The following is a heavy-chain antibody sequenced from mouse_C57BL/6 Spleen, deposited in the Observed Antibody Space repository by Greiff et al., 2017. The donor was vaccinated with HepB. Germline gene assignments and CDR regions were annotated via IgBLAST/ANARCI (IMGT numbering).Heavy chain of an antibody. CDR3: ARHGTGGYFDY. CDR2: ISNLAYSI. J-gene: IGHJ2*01. V-gene: IGHV5-15*01. D-gene: IGHD4-1*01. CDR1: GFTFSDYG. Sequence: EVMLVESGGGLVQPGGSLKLSCAASGFTFSDYGMAWVRQAPRKGPEWVAFISNLAYSIYYADTVTGRFTISRENAKNTLYLEMSSLRSEDTAMYYCARHGTGGYFDYWGQGTTLTVSS.